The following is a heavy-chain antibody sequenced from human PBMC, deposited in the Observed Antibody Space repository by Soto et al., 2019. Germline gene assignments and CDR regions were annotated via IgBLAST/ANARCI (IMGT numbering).Heavy chain of an antibody. CDR2: ISAYNGNT. J-gene: IGHJ4*02. D-gene: IGHD2-15*01. V-gene: IGHV1-18*04. Sequence: ASVNVSCKASGYTFTSYGISWVRPAPAQGLEWMGWISAYNGNTNYAQKLQGRVTMTTDTSTSTAYMELRSLRSDDTAVYYCVVAAQPCYFDYWGKGTLVTVS. CDR3: VVAAQPCYFDY. CDR1: GYTFTSYG.